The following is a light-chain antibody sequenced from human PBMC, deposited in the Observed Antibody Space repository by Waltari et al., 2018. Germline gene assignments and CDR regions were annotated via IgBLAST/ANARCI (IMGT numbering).Light chain of an antibody. V-gene: IGKV1-NL1*01. CDR3: QQYYFTPYT. CDR2: AAS. Sequence: DIQMTQSPSSQSASVGDRVTITSRASQYISDSLAWYPQKPGKAPKLLISAASRLKSGVPPRFSGSASGTVYTLTISSLQPDDFATYYCQQYYFTPYTFGQGTKLEIK. CDR1: QYISDS. J-gene: IGKJ2*01.